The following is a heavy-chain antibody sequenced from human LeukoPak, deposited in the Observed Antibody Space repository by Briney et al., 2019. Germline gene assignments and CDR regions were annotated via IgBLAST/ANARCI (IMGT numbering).Heavy chain of an antibody. CDR1: GFTFRSYW. Sequence: QSGGSLRLSCTASGFTFRSYWMHWVRQAPGKGLVWVARINNDGSSASYADSVKDRFTSSRDNAKSTLYLQMNSLRAEDTAVYYCARVGIGNYYYYYGMDVWGQGTTVTVSS. CDR2: INNDGSSA. J-gene: IGHJ6*02. V-gene: IGHV3-74*01. CDR3: ARVGIGNYYYYYGMDV.